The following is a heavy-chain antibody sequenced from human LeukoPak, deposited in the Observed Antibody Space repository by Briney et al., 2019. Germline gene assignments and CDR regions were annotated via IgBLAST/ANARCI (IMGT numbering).Heavy chain of an antibody. V-gene: IGHV4-59*08. J-gene: IGHJ4*02. CDR3: ARSSDRSSITALTDY. D-gene: IGHD6-6*01. Sequence: SETLSLTCTVSGGSISSYYWSWIRQPAGKGLEWIGYIYYSGSTNYNPSLKSRVTISVDTSKNQFSLKLSSVTAADTAVYYCARSSDRSSITALTDYWGQGTLVTVSS. CDR2: IYYSGST. CDR1: GGSISSYY.